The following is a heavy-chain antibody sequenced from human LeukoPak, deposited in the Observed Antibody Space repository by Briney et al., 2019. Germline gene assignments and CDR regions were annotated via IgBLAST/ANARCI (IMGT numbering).Heavy chain of an antibody. J-gene: IGHJ4*02. CDR3: ARDSRDGYNYRFDY. V-gene: IGHV4-59*01. CDR1: GGSISSYY. D-gene: IGHD5-24*01. Sequence: ASETLSPTCTVSGGSISSYYWNWIRQPPGKGLEWIGYIYYSGTTNYNPSLKSRVTISVDTSKNQFSLKLSSVTAADTALYYCARDSRDGYNYRFDYWGPGTLVTVSS. CDR2: IYYSGTT.